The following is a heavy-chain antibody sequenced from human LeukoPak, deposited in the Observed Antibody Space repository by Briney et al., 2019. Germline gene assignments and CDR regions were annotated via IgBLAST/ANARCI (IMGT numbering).Heavy chain of an antibody. CDR2: ITAGGAT. Sequence: GGSLRLPCVASGFTFSNAWMNWVRQAPGKGLEWLGRITAGGATDYAAPVKGRFTISRDNSENTLYLQVNNLKTEDTGVYYCTSNRISSTAVTTWYWGQGTLVTVSS. V-gene: IGHV3-15*01. D-gene: IGHD4-17*01. CDR3: TSNRISSTAVTTWY. CDR1: GFTFSNAW. J-gene: IGHJ4*02.